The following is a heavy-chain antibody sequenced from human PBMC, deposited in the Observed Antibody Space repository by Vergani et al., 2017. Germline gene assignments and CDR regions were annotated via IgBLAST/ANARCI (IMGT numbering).Heavy chain of an antibody. J-gene: IGHJ6*02. D-gene: IGHD5-18*01. CDR3: ARGPWIQLWLGCMDV. V-gene: IGHV3-23*04. CDR2: ISGSGGST. CDR1: GFTFSSYA. Sequence: VQLVESGGGLVKPGGSLRLSCAASGFTFSSYAMSWVRQAPGKGLEWVSAISGSGGSTYYADSVKGRFTISRDNSKNTLYLQMKSLRAEDTALYYCARGPWIQLWLGCMDVWGQGTTVTVSS.